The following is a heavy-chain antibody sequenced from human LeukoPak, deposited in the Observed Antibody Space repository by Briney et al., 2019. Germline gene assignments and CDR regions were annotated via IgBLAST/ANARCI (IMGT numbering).Heavy chain of an antibody. D-gene: IGHD1-26*01. J-gene: IGHJ3*02. CDR1: GYTFTGYY. CDR3: ARSYGSYYAFDI. Sequence: ASVKVSCKASGYTFTGYYMHWVRQAPGQGLEWMGWINPNSGGTNYAQKFQGRVTMTRDTSIGTAFMELSRLRSDDTAVYYCARSYGSYYAFDIWGQGTMVTVSS. V-gene: IGHV1-2*02. CDR2: INPNSGGT.